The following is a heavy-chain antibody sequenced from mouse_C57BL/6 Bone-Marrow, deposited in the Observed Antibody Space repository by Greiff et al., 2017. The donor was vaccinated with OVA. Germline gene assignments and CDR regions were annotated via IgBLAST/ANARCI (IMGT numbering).Heavy chain of an antibody. CDR1: GYTFTSYW. CDR3: ARRLGHPYYFDY. V-gene: IGHV1-61*01. Sequence: QVQLQQPGAELVRPGSSVKLSCKASGYTFTSYWMDWVKQRPGQGLEWIGNIYPSDSETHYNQKFKDKATLTVDKSSSTAYMQLSSLTSEDSAVYDCARRLGHPYYFDYWGQGTTLTVSS. J-gene: IGHJ2*01. D-gene: IGHD4-1*01. CDR2: IYPSDSET.